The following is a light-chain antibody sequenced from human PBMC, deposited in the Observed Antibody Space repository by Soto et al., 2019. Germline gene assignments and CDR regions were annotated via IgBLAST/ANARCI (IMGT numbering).Light chain of an antibody. J-gene: IGKJ1*01. CDR1: QSVSSY. Sequence: EVLLTQSPDTLSLPPGERATLSCRASQSVSSYLAWYQQKPGQAPRLLIYGASSRATGIPDRFSGSGSGTDFTLTISRLEPEDFAVYYCQQYGSPWTFGQGTKVDIK. CDR3: QQYGSPWT. CDR2: GAS. V-gene: IGKV3-20*01.